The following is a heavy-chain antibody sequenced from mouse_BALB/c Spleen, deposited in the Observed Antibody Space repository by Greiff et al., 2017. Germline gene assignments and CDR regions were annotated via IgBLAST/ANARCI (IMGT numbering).Heavy chain of an antibody. CDR1: GDSITSGY. CDR3: ARITTGTWGYFDV. D-gene: IGHD1-2*01. CDR2: ISYSGST. V-gene: IGHV3-8*02. Sequence: EVQLVESGPSLVKPSQTLSLTCSVTGDSITSGYWNWIRKFPGNKLEYMGYISYSGSTYYNPSLKSRISITRDTSKNQYYLQLNSVTTEDTATYYCARITTGTWGYFDVWGAGTTVTVSS. J-gene: IGHJ1*01.